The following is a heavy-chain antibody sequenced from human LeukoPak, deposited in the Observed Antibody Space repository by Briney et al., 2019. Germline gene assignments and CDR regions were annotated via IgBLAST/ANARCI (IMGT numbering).Heavy chain of an antibody. CDR2: ISSGSGTI. Sequence: PGGSLRLSCAASGFTFSSYSMNWVRQAPGKGLEYVSYISSGSGTIYYADSVKGRFTISRDNAKNSLYLQMNSLRAEDTAVYYCASRPETKGWSPFDYWGQGTLVTVSS. D-gene: IGHD1-14*01. J-gene: IGHJ4*02. V-gene: IGHV3-48*04. CDR1: GFTFSSYS. CDR3: ASRPETKGWSPFDY.